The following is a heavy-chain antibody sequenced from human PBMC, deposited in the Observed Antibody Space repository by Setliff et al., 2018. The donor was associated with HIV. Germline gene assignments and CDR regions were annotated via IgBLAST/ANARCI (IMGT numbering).Heavy chain of an antibody. D-gene: IGHD7-27*01. CDR2: ISWNRGTI. CDR3: AKDLSPNWGPGEFDH. CDR1: GFRFQDYA. J-gene: IGHJ4*02. V-gene: IGHV3-9*01. Sequence: SLRLSCAASGFRFQDYAMHWVRQAPGKGLEWVSGISWNRGTIGYADSVKGRFTISRDNAKNCLYLRMNNLRVEDTALYYCAKDLSPNWGPGEFDHWGQGTLVTVSS.